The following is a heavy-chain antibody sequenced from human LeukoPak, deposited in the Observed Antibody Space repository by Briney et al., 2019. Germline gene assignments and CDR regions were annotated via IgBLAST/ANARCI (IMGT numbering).Heavy chain of an antibody. CDR1: GGSISSYY. V-gene: IGHV4-59*01. D-gene: IGHD2-2*01. Sequence: PSETLSLTCTVSGGSISSYYWSWIRQPPGKGLEWIGYIYYSGSTNYNPSLKSRVTISVDTSKNQFSLKLSSVTAADTAVYCCARGKYQLRYYFDYWGQGTLVTVSS. J-gene: IGHJ4*02. CDR3: ARGKYQLRYYFDY. CDR2: IYYSGST.